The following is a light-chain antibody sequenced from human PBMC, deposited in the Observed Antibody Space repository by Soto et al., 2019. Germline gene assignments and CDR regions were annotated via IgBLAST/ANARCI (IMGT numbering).Light chain of an antibody. CDR2: DAS. CDR1: QSIHTS. V-gene: IGKV3-11*01. Sequence: VLTQSKGTLSLSPGERATLSCRASQSIHTSLAWYQQKPGQPPRLVIYDASLRANGVPARFGGSGSGTDFTLTINGLEPEDFAVYYCQQRNVWPPITFGQGTLLEIK. CDR3: QQRNVWPPIT. J-gene: IGKJ5*01.